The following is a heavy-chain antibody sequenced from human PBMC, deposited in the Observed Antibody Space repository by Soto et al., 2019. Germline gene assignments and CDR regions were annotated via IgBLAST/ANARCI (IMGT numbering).Heavy chain of an antibody. CDR1: GDRFTSYG. CDR2: VLPVLGTT. CDR3: ARDRADRGFDY. D-gene: IGHD3-10*01. V-gene: IGHV1-69*18. J-gene: IGHJ4*02. Sequence: QVQLEQSGAEVKKPGSSVTVSCKASGDRFTSYGISWVRQAPGQGLEWVGTVLPVLGTTNYAQKLRGRVIITADESTSTVYMELGSLRSDDTAIYYCARDRADRGFDYLGQGTLVTVSS.